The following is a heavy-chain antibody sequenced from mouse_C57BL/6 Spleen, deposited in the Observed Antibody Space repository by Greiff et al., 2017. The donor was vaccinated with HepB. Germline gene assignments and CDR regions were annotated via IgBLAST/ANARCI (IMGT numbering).Heavy chain of an antibody. CDR1: GYTFTSYG. CDR2: IYPRSGNT. Sequence: VMLVESGAELARPGASVKLSCKASGYTFTSYGISWVKQRTGQGLEWIGEIYPRSGNTYYNEKFKGKATLTADKSSSTAYMELRSLTSEDSAVYFCAAAQATWWYFDVWGTGTTVTVSS. V-gene: IGHV1-81*01. D-gene: IGHD3-2*02. J-gene: IGHJ1*03. CDR3: AAAQATWWYFDV.